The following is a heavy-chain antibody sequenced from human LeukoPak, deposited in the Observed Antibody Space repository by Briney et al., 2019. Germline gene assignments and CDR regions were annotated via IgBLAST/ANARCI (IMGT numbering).Heavy chain of an antibody. Sequence: ASVKVSCKASGYTFTSYGINWVRQAPGQGLEWMGIINPSGGSTSYAQKFQGRVTMTRDTSTSTVYMELSSLRSEDTAVYYCAREAYYDFWSGKNWFDPWGQGTLVTVSS. CDR1: GYTFTSYG. V-gene: IGHV1-46*01. J-gene: IGHJ5*02. CDR3: AREAYYDFWSGKNWFDP. CDR2: INPSGGST. D-gene: IGHD3-3*01.